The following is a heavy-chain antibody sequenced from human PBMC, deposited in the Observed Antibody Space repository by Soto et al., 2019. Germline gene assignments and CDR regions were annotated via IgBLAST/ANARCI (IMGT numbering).Heavy chain of an antibody. Sequence: QLQLQESGPGLVKPSETLSLTCTVSGGSISSSSYYWGWIRQPPGKGLGWIGSIYYSGSTYYNPSLRGRVTISVDTSKTQFSLKLSSVAAADTAVYYCATGGTYCGGDCYSAVAFDIWGQGTMVTVSS. CDR1: GGSISSSSYY. CDR2: IYYSGST. D-gene: IGHD2-21*02. J-gene: IGHJ3*02. V-gene: IGHV4-39*01. CDR3: ATGGTYCGGDCYSAVAFDI.